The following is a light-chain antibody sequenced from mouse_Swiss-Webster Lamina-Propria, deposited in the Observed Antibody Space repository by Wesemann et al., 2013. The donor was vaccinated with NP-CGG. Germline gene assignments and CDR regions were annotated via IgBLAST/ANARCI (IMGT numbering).Light chain of an antibody. CDR3: KQSYNLRT. CDR1: QNVGTN. J-gene: IGKJ1*01. V-gene: IGKV6-15*01. Sequence: DIVMTQSQKFMSTSVGDRVSVTCKASQNVGTNVAWYQQKPGQSPKALIYSASYRYSGVPDRFTGSGSGTDFTLTISSVQAEDLAVYYCKQSYNLRTFGGGTKLGNQT. CDR2: SAS.